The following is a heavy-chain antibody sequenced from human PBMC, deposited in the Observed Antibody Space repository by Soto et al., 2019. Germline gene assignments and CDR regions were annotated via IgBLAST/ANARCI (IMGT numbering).Heavy chain of an antibody. D-gene: IGHD6-6*01. CDR2: ISSDGVGI. Sequence: EVQLAESGGGLARPGGSLRLSGAASGFTLSGYAMDWVRQAPGKGLEYVSGISSDGVGINYANSVQGRFTISRDNSKNTVYLQMGSLRPEDMAVYYCVRRARPDFYYMDVWGKGTTVTVSS. CDR1: GFTLSGYA. CDR3: VRRARPDFYYMDV. J-gene: IGHJ6*03. V-gene: IGHV3-64*01.